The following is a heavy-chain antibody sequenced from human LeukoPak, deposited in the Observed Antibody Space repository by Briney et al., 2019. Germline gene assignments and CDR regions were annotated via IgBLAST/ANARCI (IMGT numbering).Heavy chain of an antibody. D-gene: IGHD2-15*01. CDR3: AKIVCSGGSCFDAFDI. CDR1: GFTFDDYA. V-gene: IGHV3-23*01. J-gene: IGHJ3*02. CDR2: ISGSGGST. Sequence: PGGSLRLSCAASGFTFDDYAMHWVRQAPGKGLEWVSAISGSGGSTYYADSVKGRFTISRDNSKNTLYLQMNSLRAEDTAVYYCAKIVCSGGSCFDAFDIWGQGTMVTVSS.